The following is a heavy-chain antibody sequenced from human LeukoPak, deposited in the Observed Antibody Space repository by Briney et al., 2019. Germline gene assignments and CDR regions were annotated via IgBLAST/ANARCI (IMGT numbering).Heavy chain of an antibody. CDR3: ARSYYGAYGMDV. Sequence: GGSLRLSCAASGFIFSDYSMNWVRQAPGKGLEWVSSISSSSSYIYYADSLKGRFTISRDNAKNSLYLQMNSLRAEGTAVYYCARSYYGAYGMDVWGQGTTVTVSS. CDR2: ISSSSSYI. V-gene: IGHV3-21*01. J-gene: IGHJ6*02. D-gene: IGHD1-26*01. CDR1: GFIFSDYS.